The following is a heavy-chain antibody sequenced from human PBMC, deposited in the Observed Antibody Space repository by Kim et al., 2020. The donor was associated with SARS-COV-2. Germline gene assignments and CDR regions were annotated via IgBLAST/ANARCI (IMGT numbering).Heavy chain of an antibody. Sequence: SETLSLTCAVYGGSFSGYYWSWIRQPPGKGLEWIGEINHSGSTNYNPSLKSRVTISVDTSKNQFSLKLSSVTAADTAVYYCARGRSYYDFWSGYSMDYWGQGTLVTVSS. CDR2: INHSGST. V-gene: IGHV4-34*01. CDR1: GGSFSGYY. D-gene: IGHD3-3*01. J-gene: IGHJ4*02. CDR3: ARGRSYYDFWSGYSMDY.